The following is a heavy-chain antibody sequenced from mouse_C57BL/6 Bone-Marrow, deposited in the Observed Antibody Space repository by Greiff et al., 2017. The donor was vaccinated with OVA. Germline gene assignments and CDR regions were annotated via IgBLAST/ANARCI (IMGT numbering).Heavy chain of an antibody. D-gene: IGHD1-1*01. V-gene: IGHV6-3*01. CDR3: TTHYGSSYVGRNAMDY. CDR2: IRLKSDNYAT. CDR1: GFTFSNYW. J-gene: IGHJ4*01. Sequence: EVKLMESGGGLVQPGGSMKLSCVASGFTFSNYWMNWVRQPPEKGLEWVAQIRLKSDNYATHYAESVKGRFTISRDDSKSSVYLQMNNIRAEDTGIYYCTTHYGSSYVGRNAMDYWGQGTSVTVSS.